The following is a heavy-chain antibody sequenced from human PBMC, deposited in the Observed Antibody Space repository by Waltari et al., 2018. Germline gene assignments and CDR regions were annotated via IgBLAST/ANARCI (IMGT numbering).Heavy chain of an antibody. V-gene: IGHV1-24*01. CDR1: GYTLTELS. D-gene: IGHD6-19*01. Sequence: QVQLVQSGAEVKKPGASVKVSCKVSGYTLTELSMHWVRQAPGKGLEWMGGFEPEDGETSYAQKFQGRVTMTEDTSTDTAYMELSSLRSEDTAVYYCATDTDSSGWYVSVYWGQGTLVTVSS. J-gene: IGHJ4*02. CDR2: FEPEDGET. CDR3: ATDTDSSGWYVSVY.